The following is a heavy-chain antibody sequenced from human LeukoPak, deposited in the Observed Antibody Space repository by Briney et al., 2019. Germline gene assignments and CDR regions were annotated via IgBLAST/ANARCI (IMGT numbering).Heavy chain of an antibody. D-gene: IGHD1-14*01. CDR1: GLTFSNAW. V-gene: IGHV3-15*01. J-gene: IGHJ4*02. Sequence: GGSLRLSCAASGLTFSNAWMNWVRQAPGKGLEWVGRIKRKTDGGTTDYAAPVKGRFTISRDDSKNTVYLQMNSLKTEDTAVYFCTTQPAGYYFDYWGQGTLVTVSS. CDR2: IKRKTDGGTT. CDR3: TTQPAGYYFDY.